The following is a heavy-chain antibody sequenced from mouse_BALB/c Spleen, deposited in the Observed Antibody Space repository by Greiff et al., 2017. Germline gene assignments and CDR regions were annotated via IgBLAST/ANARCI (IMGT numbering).Heavy chain of an antibody. CDR3: ARWYGKEAWFAY. CDR2: IDPSDSET. V-gene: IGHV1-74*04. D-gene: IGHD2-10*02. CDR1: GYSFTSYW. J-gene: IGHJ3*01. Sequence: VQLQESGPQLVRPGASVKISCKASGYSFTSYWMHWVKQRPGQGLEWIGMIDPSDSETRLNQKFKDKATLTVDKSSSTAYIQLSSPTSEDSAVYYCARWYGKEAWFAYWGQGTLVTVSA.